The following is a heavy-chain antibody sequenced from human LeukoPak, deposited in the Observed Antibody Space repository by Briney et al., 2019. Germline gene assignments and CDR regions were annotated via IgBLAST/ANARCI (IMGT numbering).Heavy chain of an antibody. V-gene: IGHV3-7*03. CDR1: GFNFRYFW. CDR2: INHDGRET. CDR3: ARVGRTMTAAGFGAFDI. Sequence: PGGSLRLSCLGSGFNFRYFWMSWVRQAPGKGLEWVANINHDGRETYYADSVKGRFIISRDNAKDSLYLQMNSLRAEDTALYYCARVGRTMTAAGFGAFDIWGQGTMVTVSS. J-gene: IGHJ3*02. D-gene: IGHD6-13*01.